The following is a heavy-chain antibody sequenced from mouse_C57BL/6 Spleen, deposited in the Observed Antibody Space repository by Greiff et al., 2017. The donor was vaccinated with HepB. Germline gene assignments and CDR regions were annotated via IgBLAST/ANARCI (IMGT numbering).Heavy chain of an antibody. Sequence: VQGVESGAELVKPGASVKMSCKASGYTFTTYPIEWMKQNHGKSLEWIGNFHPYNDDTKYNEKFKGKATLTVEKSSSTVYLELSRLTSDDSAVYYCARGERSPYYAMDYWGQGTSVTVSS. V-gene: IGHV1-47*01. CDR2: FHPYNDDT. D-gene: IGHD6-2*01. J-gene: IGHJ4*01. CDR1: GYTFTTYP. CDR3: ARGERSPYYAMDY.